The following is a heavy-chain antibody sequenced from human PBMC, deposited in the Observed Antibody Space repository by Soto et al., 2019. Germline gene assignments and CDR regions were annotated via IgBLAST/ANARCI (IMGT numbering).Heavy chain of an antibody. D-gene: IGHD3-9*01. CDR2: IYHSGST. J-gene: IGHJ4*02. CDR1: GGSISRSNW. CDR3: ARSITFDWLFFDN. Sequence: SETLSLTCAVSGGSISRSNWWSWVRQPPGKGLEWIGEIYHSGSTNYHPSLKSRVTISVDKSKNQFSLKLTSLTAADTAVYYCARSITFDWLFFDNWGQGILVTVSS. V-gene: IGHV4-4*02.